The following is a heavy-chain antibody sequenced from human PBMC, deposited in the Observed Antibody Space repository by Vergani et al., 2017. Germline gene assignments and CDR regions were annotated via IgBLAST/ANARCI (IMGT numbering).Heavy chain of an antibody. D-gene: IGHD3-10*01. CDR2: ISSSSSTI. CDR3: ARDSPFGELPYYYYYGMDV. J-gene: IGHJ6*02. CDR1: GFTFSSYS. V-gene: IGHV3-48*01. Sequence: EVQLVESGGGLVQPGGSLRLSCAASGFTFSSYSMNWVRQAPGKGLEWVSYISSSSSTIYYADSVKGRFTISRDNAKNSLYLQMNILRAEDTAVYYCARDSPFGELPYYYYYGMDVWGQGTTVTVSS.